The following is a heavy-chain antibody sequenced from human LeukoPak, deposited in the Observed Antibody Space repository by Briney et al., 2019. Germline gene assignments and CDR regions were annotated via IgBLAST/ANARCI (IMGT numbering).Heavy chain of an antibody. CDR2: INHSGST. CDR1: GGSFSGYY. D-gene: IGHD3-10*01. J-gene: IGHJ5*02. CDR3: ARTLRRQRITFNWFDP. Sequence: SETLSLTRAVYGGSFSGYYWGWIRQPPGKGLEWIGEINHSGSTNYNPSLKSRVTISVDTSKNQFSLKLSSVTAADTAVYYCARTLRRQRITFNWFDPWGQGTLVTVSS. V-gene: IGHV4-34*01.